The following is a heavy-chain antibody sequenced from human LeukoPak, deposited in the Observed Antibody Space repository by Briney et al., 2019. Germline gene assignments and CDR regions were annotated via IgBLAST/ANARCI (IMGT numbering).Heavy chain of an antibody. CDR1: GFTFDNYA. V-gene: IGHV3-9*03. J-gene: IGHJ3*02. D-gene: IGHD2-8*02. CDR2: ISWNTGGI. Sequence: GGSLRLSCAASGFTFDNYAMHWVRQAPGKGLEWVSGISWNTGGIGYADSVKGRFTISRNNAKNSLYLQMNSLRAEDMALYYCAKDEFVASAFTGAFDIWGQGTMVTVSS. CDR3: AKDEFVASAFTGAFDI.